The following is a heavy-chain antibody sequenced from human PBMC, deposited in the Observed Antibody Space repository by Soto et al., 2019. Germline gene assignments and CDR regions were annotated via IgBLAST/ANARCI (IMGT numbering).Heavy chain of an antibody. D-gene: IGHD3-16*01. J-gene: IGHJ6*02. CDR2: IFSSGTT. Sequence: SETLSLTCTVSGGSISSGNYCWSWIRQPPGKGLEWIGYIFSSGTTYYNPSLKSRLTMSLDTSQNQFSLRLASVTDADSAVYYCARVPSPFDYYYAMDVWGQGTTVTVSS. CDR3: ARVPSPFDYYYAMDV. CDR1: GGSISSGNYC. V-gene: IGHV4-30-4*01.